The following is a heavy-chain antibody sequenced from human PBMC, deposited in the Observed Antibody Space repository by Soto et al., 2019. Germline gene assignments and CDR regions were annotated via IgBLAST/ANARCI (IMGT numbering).Heavy chain of an antibody. CDR1: GYTFTSYG. Sequence: ASVKVSCKASGYTFTSYGISWVRQAPGQGLEWMGWISAYNGNTNYAQKLQGRVTMTTDTSTSTAYMELRSLRSDDTAVYYCARLVGGQDYDILTGYYEFDYWGQGTLVTVSS. J-gene: IGHJ4*02. V-gene: IGHV1-18*01. D-gene: IGHD3-9*01. CDR2: ISAYNGNT. CDR3: ARLVGGQDYDILTGYYEFDY.